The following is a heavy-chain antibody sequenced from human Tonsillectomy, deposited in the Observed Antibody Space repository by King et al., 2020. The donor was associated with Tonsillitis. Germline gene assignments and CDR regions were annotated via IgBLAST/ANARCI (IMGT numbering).Heavy chain of an antibody. CDR2: ISGSGGIT. CDR1: GFTFSSYA. D-gene: IGHD3-22*01. CDR3: AKDLYDSSGYHFDY. Sequence: VQLVESGGGLVQPGGSLRLSCAASGFTFSSYAMNWVRQAPGKGLEWVPAISGSGGITYYADSVKGRFTISRDNSKNTLYLQMNSLRAEDTALYYCAKDLYDSSGYHFDYWGQGTLVTVSS. V-gene: IGHV3-23*04. J-gene: IGHJ4*02.